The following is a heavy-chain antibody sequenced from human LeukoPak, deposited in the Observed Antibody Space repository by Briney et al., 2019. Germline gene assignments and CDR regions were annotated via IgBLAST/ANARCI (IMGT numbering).Heavy chain of an antibody. V-gene: IGHV3-11*01. CDR1: GFTFSDFY. CDR3: ARGQSSAVGYG. CDR2: ISRSDNTI. J-gene: IGHJ3*01. Sequence: PGGSLRLSCAASGFTFSDFYMNWIRQAPGKGLEWVSYISRSDNTIYYADSVKGRFTISRDNAKNSLYLQMNSLRAEDTAVYYCARGQSSAVGYGWSQGTVVTVSS. D-gene: IGHD6-19*01.